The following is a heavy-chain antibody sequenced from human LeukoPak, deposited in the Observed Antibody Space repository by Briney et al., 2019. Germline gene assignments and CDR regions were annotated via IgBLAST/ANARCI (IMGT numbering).Heavy chain of an antibody. CDR2: IYYSGST. V-gene: IGHV4-31*03. J-gene: IGHJ4*02. Sequence: SQTLSLTCTVSGGSISSGGYYWSWIRQHPGKGLEWIGYIYYSGSTYYNPSLKSRVTISVDTSKNQFSLKLSSVTAADTAVYYCARDRETYSSSPRYYFDYWGQGTLVTVSS. CDR1: GGSISSGGYY. D-gene: IGHD6-6*01. CDR3: ARDRETYSSSPRYYFDY.